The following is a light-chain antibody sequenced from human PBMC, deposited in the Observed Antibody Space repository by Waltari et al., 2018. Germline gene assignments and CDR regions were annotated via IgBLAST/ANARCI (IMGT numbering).Light chain of an antibody. Sequence: QSALTQPASVSGSPGQSITISCTGTSSDVGGYNYVSWYQQHPGKAPKLMIYAVSKRASGVSNRFSGSKAGNTASLTSSGLQAEDEADYYCSSYTSSSTLVVFGGGTKLTVL. CDR1: SSDVGGYNY. CDR2: AVS. V-gene: IGLV2-14*01. J-gene: IGLJ2*01. CDR3: SSYTSSSTLVV.